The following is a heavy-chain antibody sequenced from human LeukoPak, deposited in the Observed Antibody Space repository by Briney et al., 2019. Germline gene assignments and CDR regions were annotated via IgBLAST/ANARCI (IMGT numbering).Heavy chain of an antibody. CDR3: AKDTADYCALGTCSGGFDS. J-gene: IGHJ4*02. CDR1: GFIFDDYV. D-gene: IGHD3-10*02. V-gene: IGHV3-43D*03. Sequence: GGSLRLSCAASGFIFDDYVMHWVRQVPGKGLEWVSRISWDGGNIYYADSVKGRFTISRDNSKNSLYLQMNSLKTEDTALYYCAKDTADYCALGTCSGGFDSRGQGTLVTVSS. CDR2: ISWDGGNI.